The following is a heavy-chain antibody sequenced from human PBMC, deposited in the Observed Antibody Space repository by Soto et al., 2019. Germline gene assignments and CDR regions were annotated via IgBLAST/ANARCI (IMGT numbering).Heavy chain of an antibody. CDR2: IYYSGST. CDR1: GGSISSSSYY. D-gene: IGHD2-2*01. J-gene: IGHJ4*02. V-gene: IGHV4-39*01. Sequence: KPSETLSLTCTVSGGSISSSSYYWGWIRQPPGKGLEWIGSIYYSGSTYYNPSLKSRVTISVDTSKNQFSLKLSSVTAADTAVYYCARLDCSSTSCYVGYWGQGTLVTVSS. CDR3: ARLDCSSTSCYVGY.